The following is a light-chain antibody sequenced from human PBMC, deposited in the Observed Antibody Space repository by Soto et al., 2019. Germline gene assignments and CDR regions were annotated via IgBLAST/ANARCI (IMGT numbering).Light chain of an antibody. CDR1: SSNIGAGYD. V-gene: IGLV1-40*01. CDR2: GNS. CDR3: QSYDSSLGGHVV. Sequence: QSVLTQPPSVSGAPGQRVTISCTGSSSNIGAGYDVHWYQQLPGTAPKLLIYGNSNRPSGVPDRFSGSKSGTSASLAITGLQAEDEADYSCQSYDSSLGGHVVFGGGTKVTVL. J-gene: IGLJ2*01.